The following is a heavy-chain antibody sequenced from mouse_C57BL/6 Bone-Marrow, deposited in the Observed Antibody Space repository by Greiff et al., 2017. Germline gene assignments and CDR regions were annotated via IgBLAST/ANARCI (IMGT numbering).Heavy chain of an antibody. V-gene: IGHV1-54*01. J-gene: IGHJ2*01. D-gene: IGHD1-1*02. Sequence: QVQLKESGAELVRPGTSVKVSCKASGYAFTNYLIEWVKQRPGQGLEWIGVINPGSGGTNYNEKFKGKATLTADKSSSTAYMQLSSLTSEDSAVYFCARENGFDYWGQGTTLTVSS. CDR3: ARENGFDY. CDR1: GYAFTNYL. CDR2: INPGSGGT.